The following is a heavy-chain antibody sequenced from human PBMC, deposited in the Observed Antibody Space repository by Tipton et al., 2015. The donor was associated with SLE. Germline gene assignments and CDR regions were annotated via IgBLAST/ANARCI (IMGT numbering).Heavy chain of an antibody. CDR2: IYYSGST. J-gene: IGHJ4*02. D-gene: IGHD6-13*01. Sequence: TLSLTCTVSGGSISSSSYYWGWIRQPPGKGLEWIGYIYYSGSTNYNPSLKSRVTISVDTSKNQFSLKLSSVTAADTAVYYCARALSSSGGFDYWGQGTLVTVSS. V-gene: IGHV4-61*05. CDR3: ARALSSSGGFDY. CDR1: GGSISSSSYY.